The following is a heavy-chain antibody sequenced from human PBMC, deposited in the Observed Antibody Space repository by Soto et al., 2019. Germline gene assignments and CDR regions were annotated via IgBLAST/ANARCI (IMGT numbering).Heavy chain of an antibody. Sequence: GVSLRLSCAASGFTFDDYAMHWVRQVPGKGLEWVSGISWNSGSIGYADSVEGRFTISRDNAKNSLHLQMTSLRAEDTAFYYCEKGQHGTPVHSIGYWGEGPLVTVSS. CDR2: ISWNSGSI. CDR1: GFTFDDYA. CDR3: EKGQHGTPVHSIGY. J-gene: IGHJ4*02. V-gene: IGHV3-9*01. D-gene: IGHD1-1*01.